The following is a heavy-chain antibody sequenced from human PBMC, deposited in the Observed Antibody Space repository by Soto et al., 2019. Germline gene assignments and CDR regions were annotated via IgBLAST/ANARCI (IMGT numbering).Heavy chain of an antibody. D-gene: IGHD3-10*01. Sequence: GGSLRLSCAASGSTFSGSAMHWVRQASGKGLEWVGRIRSKANSYATAYAASVKGRFTISRDDSKNTAYLQMNSLKTEDTAVYYCTGPEEGENYWGQGTLVTVSS. J-gene: IGHJ4*02. CDR1: GSTFSGSA. CDR2: IRSKANSYAT. V-gene: IGHV3-73*01. CDR3: TGPEEGENY.